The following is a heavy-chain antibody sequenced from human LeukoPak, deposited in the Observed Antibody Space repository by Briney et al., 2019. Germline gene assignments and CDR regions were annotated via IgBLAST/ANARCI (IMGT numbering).Heavy chain of an antibody. V-gene: IGHV4-59*11. Sequence: KPSETLSLTCTVSGDSISSHYWSWIRQPPGKGLEWIGYIYHSGSTNYNPSLKSRVTISADTSKDQFSLKLASVTAADTAVYYCATGYSSTWYYFDYWGQGTLVTVSS. CDR1: GDSISSHY. CDR2: IYHSGST. J-gene: IGHJ4*02. D-gene: IGHD6-13*01. CDR3: ATGYSSTWYYFDY.